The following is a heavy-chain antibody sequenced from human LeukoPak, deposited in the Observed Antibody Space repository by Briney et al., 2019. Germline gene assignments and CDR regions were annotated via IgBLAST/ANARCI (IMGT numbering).Heavy chain of an antibody. CDR2: IGSDGSRA. CDR3: AKNGPGLDYFDY. J-gene: IGHJ4*02. CDR1: GFTFSTYF. Sequence: PGGSLRLSCAASGFTFSTYFIHWVRQGPGKGLVWVSRIGSDGSRASSADSVKGRFTISRDNAKNTLYLQMNSLRAEDTAVYYCAKNGPGLDYFDYWGQGTLVTVSS. V-gene: IGHV3-74*01. D-gene: IGHD3-10*01.